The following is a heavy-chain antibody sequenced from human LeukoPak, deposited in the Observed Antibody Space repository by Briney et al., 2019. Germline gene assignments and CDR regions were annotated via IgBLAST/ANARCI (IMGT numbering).Heavy chain of an antibody. V-gene: IGHV4-34*01. CDR2: INHSGST. Sequence: PSETLSLTCAVYGGSFSGYYWSWIRQPPGKGLEWIGEINHSGSTNYNPSLKSRVTISVDTSKNQFSLKLSFETAADTAVYYCAVGTGYYFDYWGQGTLVTVSS. J-gene: IGHJ4*02. CDR3: AVGTGYYFDY. D-gene: IGHD1-14*01. CDR1: GGSFSGYY.